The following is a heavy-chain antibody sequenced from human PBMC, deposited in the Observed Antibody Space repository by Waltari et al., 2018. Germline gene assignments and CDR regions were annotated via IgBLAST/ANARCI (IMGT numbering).Heavy chain of an antibody. Sequence: QVQLQESGPGLVKPSETLSLTCAVPGYSIRSGYYWGWIRQPPGKGLEWIGSIYHSGSTYYNPSLKSRVTISVDTSKNQFSLKLSSVTAADTAVYYCARGFSYDYWGQGTLVTVSS. J-gene: IGHJ4*02. CDR3: ARGFSYDY. CDR2: IYHSGST. V-gene: IGHV4-38-2*01. D-gene: IGHD1-26*01. CDR1: GYSIRSGYY.